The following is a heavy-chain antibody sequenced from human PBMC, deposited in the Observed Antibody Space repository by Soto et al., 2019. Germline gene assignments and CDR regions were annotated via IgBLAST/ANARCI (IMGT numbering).Heavy chain of an antibody. CDR2: INHSGST. V-gene: IGHV4-34*01. CDR3: ARGDPYSGYAY. Sequence: SETLSLTCAVYGGSFRGYYWSWIRQPPGKGLEWIGEINHSGSTNYNPSLKSRVTISVDTSKNQFSLKLSSVAAADTAVYYCARGDPYSGYAYWGQGMLVTVSS. D-gene: IGHD5-12*01. CDR1: GGSFRGYY. J-gene: IGHJ4*02.